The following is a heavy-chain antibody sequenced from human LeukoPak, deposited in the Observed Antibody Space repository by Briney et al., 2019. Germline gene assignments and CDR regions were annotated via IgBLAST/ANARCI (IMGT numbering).Heavy chain of an antibody. CDR3: AREVDTAMDFDY. D-gene: IGHD5-18*01. CDR1: GYTFTSSD. CDR2: INPSGGST. Sequence: ASVKVSCKASGYTFTSSDMHWVRLAPGQGLEWMGIINPSGGSTSYAQKFQGRVTMTRDMSTSTVYMELSSLRSEDTAVYYCAREVDTAMDFDYWGQGTLVTVSS. V-gene: IGHV1-46*01. J-gene: IGHJ4*02.